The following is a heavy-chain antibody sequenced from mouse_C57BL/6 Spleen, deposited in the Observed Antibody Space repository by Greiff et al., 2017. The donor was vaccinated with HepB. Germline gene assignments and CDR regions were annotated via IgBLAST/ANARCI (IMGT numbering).Heavy chain of an antibody. CDR3: ARPNWDGYFDV. J-gene: IGHJ1*03. V-gene: IGHV1-64*01. Sequence: QVQLQQPGAELVKPGASVKLSCKASGYTFTSYWMHWVKQRPGQGLEWIGMIHPNSGSTNYNEKFKSKATLTVDKSSSTAYMQLSSLTSEDSAVYYCARPNWDGYFDVWGTGTTVTVSS. CDR2: IHPNSGST. D-gene: IGHD4-1*01. CDR1: GYTFTSYW.